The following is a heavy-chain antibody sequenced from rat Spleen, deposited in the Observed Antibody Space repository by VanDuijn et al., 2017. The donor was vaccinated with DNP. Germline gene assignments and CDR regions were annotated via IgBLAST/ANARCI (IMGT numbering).Heavy chain of an antibody. CDR2: ISSGGVT. CDR3: TRYGEYTALDA. Sequence: QVQLKESGPGMVQPSQTLSLTCTVSGFSLPDYSVHWVRQPPGKVLEWIAAISSGGVTFYNSVLKSRLSISRDTSKSQVLLKMNSLQTEDTAIYYCTRYGEYTALDAWGQGTSVTVSS. CDR1: GFSLPDYS. D-gene: IGHD1-11*01. J-gene: IGHJ4*01. V-gene: IGHV2-19*01.